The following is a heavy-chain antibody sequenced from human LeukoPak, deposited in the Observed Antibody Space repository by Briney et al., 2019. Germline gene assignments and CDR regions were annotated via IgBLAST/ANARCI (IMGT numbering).Heavy chain of an antibody. V-gene: IGHV3-43*02. CDR2: ISGDGGTT. J-gene: IGHJ4*02. CDR1: GFTFHDFA. D-gene: IGHD6-19*01. CDR3: ARDKVSTGRIAVAGTGEFDY. Sequence: GGSLRLSCAASGFTFHDFATHWVRQAPGKGLEWVSLISGDGGTTYYTDSVKGRFTISRDNAKNSLYLQMNSLRAEDTAVYYCARDKVSTGRIAVAGTGEFDYWGQGTLVTVSS.